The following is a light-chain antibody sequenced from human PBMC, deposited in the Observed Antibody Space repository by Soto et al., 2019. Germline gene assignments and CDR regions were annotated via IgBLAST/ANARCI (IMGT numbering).Light chain of an antibody. Sequence: EISVRPSPVTLSFCPGYRSTLSCMSSQSVNSRLAWYQHKPGQAPRLLIYGASNRATGIPDRFSGSGSGTDFTLTITRRYPGDIRVHYCRPVSADPPHRFG. J-gene: IGKJ1*01. CDR2: GAS. V-gene: IGKV3-20*01. CDR3: RPVSADPPHR. CDR1: QSVNSR.